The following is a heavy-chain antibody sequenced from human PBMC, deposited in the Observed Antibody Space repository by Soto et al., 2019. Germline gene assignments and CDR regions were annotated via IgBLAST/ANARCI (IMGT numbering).Heavy chain of an antibody. Sequence: GGSLRLSCAASGFTFSSYEMNWVRQAPGKGLEWVSYISSSGSTIYYADSVKGRFTISRDNAKNSLYLQMNSPRAEDTAVYYCARDRNRVAGPYYYYYGMDVWGQGTTVTVSS. J-gene: IGHJ6*02. CDR2: ISSSGSTI. CDR3: ARDRNRVAGPYYYYYGMDV. D-gene: IGHD6-19*01. CDR1: GFTFSSYE. V-gene: IGHV3-48*03.